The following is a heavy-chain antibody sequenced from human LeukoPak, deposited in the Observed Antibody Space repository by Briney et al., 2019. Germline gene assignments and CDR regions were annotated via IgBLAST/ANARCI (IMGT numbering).Heavy chain of an antibody. CDR2: IKSDSAGGTT. J-gene: IGHJ4*02. CDR3: TTPPD. CDR1: GITISSAW. Sequence: GGSLRLSCEASGITISSAWMSWVRQAPGKGLEWVARIKSDSAGGTTDHAAPVKGRFTISRDDSKNTLYLQMDSLIIEDTGVYYCTTPPDWGQGTLVTVSS. V-gene: IGHV3-15*01.